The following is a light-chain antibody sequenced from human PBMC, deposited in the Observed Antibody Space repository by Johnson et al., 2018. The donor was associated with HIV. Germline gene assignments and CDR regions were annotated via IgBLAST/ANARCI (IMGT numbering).Light chain of an antibody. V-gene: IGLV1-51*02. J-gene: IGLJ1*01. CDR2: ENN. Sequence: HSVLTQPPSVSAAPGQKVTISCSGSSSNIGSNYVSWYQVLPGTAPKLLIYENNKRPSGIPDRFSASESGTSATLGITGLQTGDEADYYCGAWDSSLSAHYVFGTGTKVTVL. CDR3: GAWDSSLSAHYV. CDR1: SSNIGSNY.